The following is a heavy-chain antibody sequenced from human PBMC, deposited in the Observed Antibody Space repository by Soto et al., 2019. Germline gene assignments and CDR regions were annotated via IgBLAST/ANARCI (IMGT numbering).Heavy chain of an antibody. Sequence: SETLSLTCIVSGGYISTSNYYWAWIRQPPGKALEWIGSMYYSGATYHNPSLQSRVTISVDTSKNQFSLHLSSVTAADTAVYYCARHAAYDSVWGKSDGSDYWGQGTLVTVSS. CDR3: ARHAAYDSVWGKSDGSDY. CDR1: GGYISTSNYY. J-gene: IGHJ4*02. V-gene: IGHV4-39*01. CDR2: MYYSGAT. D-gene: IGHD3-16*01.